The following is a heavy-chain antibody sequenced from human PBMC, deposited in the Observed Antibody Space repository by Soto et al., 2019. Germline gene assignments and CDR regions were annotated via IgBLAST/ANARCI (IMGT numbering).Heavy chain of an antibody. J-gene: IGHJ4*02. CDR3: TTIVTMVRGVIVYFDY. D-gene: IGHD3-10*01. CDR1: GFTFSNAW. CDR2: IKSKTDGGTT. Sequence: AGGSLILSCAASGFTFSNAWMSWVRQAPGKGLEWVGRIKSKTDGGTTDYAAPVKGRFTISRDDSKNTLYLQMNSLETEDTAVYYCTTIVTMVRGVIVYFDYWGQGTLVTVSS. V-gene: IGHV3-15*01.